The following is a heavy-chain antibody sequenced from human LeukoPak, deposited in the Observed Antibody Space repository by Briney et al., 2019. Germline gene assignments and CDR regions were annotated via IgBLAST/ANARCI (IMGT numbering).Heavy chain of an antibody. J-gene: IGHJ4*02. CDR1: GFTFSGYW. Sequence: GGSLRLSCAASGFTFSGYWMTWVRQAPGKGLEWVANIKQDGSEKNYVDSVKGRFTISRDNAKNSLYLQMNSLRAEDTAVYYCAIEVVYYDIKSYFDYWGQGTLVTVSS. CDR2: IKQDGSEK. CDR3: AIEVVYYDIKSYFDY. V-gene: IGHV3-7*01. D-gene: IGHD3-22*01.